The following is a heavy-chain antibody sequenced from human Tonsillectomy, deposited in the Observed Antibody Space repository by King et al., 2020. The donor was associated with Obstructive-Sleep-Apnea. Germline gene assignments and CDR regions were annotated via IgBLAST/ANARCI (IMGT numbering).Heavy chain of an antibody. J-gene: IGHJ4*02. D-gene: IGHD5-12*01. V-gene: IGHV3-9*01. Sequence: VQLVQSGGGLVQPGRSLRLSCAASGFTFDDYAMHWVRQAPGKGLECVSGISWNSGSIGYADSVKGRFTISRDNAKNSLYLQRNSLSAEDTALYYCAKDGALVATIIDYWGQGTLVTVSS. CDR2: ISWNSGSI. CDR3: AKDGALVATIIDY. CDR1: GFTFDDYA.